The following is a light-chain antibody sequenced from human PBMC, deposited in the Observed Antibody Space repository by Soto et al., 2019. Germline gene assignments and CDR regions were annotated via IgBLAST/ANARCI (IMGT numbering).Light chain of an antibody. CDR2: EVR. Sequence: QLVLTQPASVSGSPGQSITISCTGTSSDVGAYNYVSWYQQYPGKAPKVIIFEVRKRPSGVSNRFSGSKSGDTASLTISGLQAEDEADYYCSSYRSSTTFVFGTGTKVTVL. CDR3: SSYRSSTTFV. V-gene: IGLV2-14*01. J-gene: IGLJ1*01. CDR1: SSDVGAYNY.